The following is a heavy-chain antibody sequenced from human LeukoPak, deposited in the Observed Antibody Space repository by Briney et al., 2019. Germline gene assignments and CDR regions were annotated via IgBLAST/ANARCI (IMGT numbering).Heavy chain of an antibody. D-gene: IGHD6-13*01. CDR1: GFTFSSYA. J-gene: IGHJ4*02. Sequence: GGSLRLSCAASGFTFSSYAMHWVRQAPGKGLEWVAVMSYDGSNKYYADSVKGRFTISRDNSKNTLYLQMNSLRAEDTAVYYCARPYSSSWYNYFDSWGQGTLVTVSS. CDR3: ARPYSSSWYNYFDS. V-gene: IGHV3-30-3*01. CDR2: MSYDGSNK.